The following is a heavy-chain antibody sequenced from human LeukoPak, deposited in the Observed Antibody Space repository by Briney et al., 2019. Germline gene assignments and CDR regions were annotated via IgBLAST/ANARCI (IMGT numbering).Heavy chain of an antibody. J-gene: IGHJ3*02. CDR2: IYPNRGGT. CDR1: GYTFTGYY. CDR3: ARDAGITLVRGLDAFDI. D-gene: IGHD3-10*01. Sequence: GASVKVSCKASGYTFTGYYIHWVRQAPGQGREWMGWIYPNRGGTNYAQKFQGRVTMTSDTSISAAYMELSSLSSDDTAVYYCARDAGITLVRGLDAFDIWGQGTMVTVSS. V-gene: IGHV1-2*02.